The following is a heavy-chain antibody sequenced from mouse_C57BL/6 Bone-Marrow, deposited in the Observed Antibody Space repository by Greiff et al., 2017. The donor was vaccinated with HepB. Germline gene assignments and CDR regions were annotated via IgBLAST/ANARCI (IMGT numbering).Heavy chain of an antibody. CDR1: GYTFTSYW. CDR3: AREGDSSGYGAMDY. J-gene: IGHJ4*01. V-gene: IGHV1-50*01. D-gene: IGHD3-2*02. CDR2: IDPSDSYT. Sequence: QVQLKQPGAELVKPGASVKLSCKASGYTFTSYWMQWVKQRPGQGLEWIGEIDPSDSYTNYNQKFKGKATLTVDTSSSTAYMQLSSLTSEDSAVYYCAREGDSSGYGAMDYWGQGTSVTVSS.